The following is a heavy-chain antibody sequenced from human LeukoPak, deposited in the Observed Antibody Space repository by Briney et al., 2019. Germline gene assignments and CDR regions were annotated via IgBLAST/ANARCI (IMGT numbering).Heavy chain of an antibody. CDR3: ARAMYSYGFYFDY. Sequence: SETLSLTCTVSGGXISSGAYYWTWIRQPPGKGLGWIGYIFYSGNTYYNPSLKSRVTISVDTSKNQFSLKLSSVTAADTAVYYCARAMYSYGFYFDYWGQGSLVTVSS. CDR2: IFYSGNT. CDR1: GGXISSGAYY. J-gene: IGHJ4*02. D-gene: IGHD5-18*01. V-gene: IGHV4-30-4*01.